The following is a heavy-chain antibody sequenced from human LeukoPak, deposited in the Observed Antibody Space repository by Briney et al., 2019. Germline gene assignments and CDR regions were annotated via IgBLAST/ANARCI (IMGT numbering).Heavy chain of an antibody. CDR2: INPNSGGT. V-gene: IGHV1-2*06. J-gene: IGHJ4*02. D-gene: IGHD3-9*01. CDR3: ALNWYYDILAVYLED. CDR1: GYTFTGYY. Sequence: ASVKVSCKASGYTFTGYYMHWVRQAPGQGLEWMGRINPNSGGTNYAQKFQGRVTMTRDTSISTAYMELSRLRSDDTAVYYCALNWYYDILAVYLEDWGQGTLVTVSS.